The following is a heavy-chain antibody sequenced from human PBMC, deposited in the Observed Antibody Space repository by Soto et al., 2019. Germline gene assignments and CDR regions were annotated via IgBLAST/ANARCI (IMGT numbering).Heavy chain of an antibody. Sequence: PGGSLRLSCAASGFTFSSYAMSWVRQAPGKGLEWVSAISSSGGSAYYADSVKGRFTISRDNSKNTLYLQMNSLRAEDTAAYYCAKDLSAHNGAFDYWGRGTLVTVSS. CDR1: GFTFSSYA. D-gene: IGHD2-8*01. CDR2: ISSSGGSA. V-gene: IGHV3-23*01. CDR3: AKDLSAHNGAFDY. J-gene: IGHJ4*02.